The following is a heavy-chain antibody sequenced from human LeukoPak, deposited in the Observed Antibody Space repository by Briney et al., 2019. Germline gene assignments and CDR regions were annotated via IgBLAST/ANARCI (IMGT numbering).Heavy chain of an antibody. CDR3: AKGSCSGGSCYRTPFDY. D-gene: IGHD2-15*01. CDR2: ISGSGGST. V-gene: IGHV3-23*01. Sequence: PGGSLRLSCAASGFTFSSYAMSWVRQAPGKGLEWVSAISGSGGSTYYADSVKGRFTISRDNSKNTLYLQMNSLRAEDTAVYYCAKGSCSGGSCYRTPFDYWGQGTLVTVSS. J-gene: IGHJ4*02. CDR1: GFTFSSYA.